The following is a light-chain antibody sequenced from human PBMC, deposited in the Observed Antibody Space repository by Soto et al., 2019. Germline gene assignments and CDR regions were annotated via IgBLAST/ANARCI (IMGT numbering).Light chain of an antibody. CDR3: SSFTISRNTVI. CDR1: SSDVGGYNY. Sequence: QSALTQPASVSGSPGQSITISCTGTSSDVGGYNYVSWYQQHPGKAPKLMIYDVSNRPSGISNRFSGSKSGNTASLTISGLQAEDEADYYCSSFTISRNTVIFGGGTKVTVL. V-gene: IGLV2-14*01. CDR2: DVS. J-gene: IGLJ2*01.